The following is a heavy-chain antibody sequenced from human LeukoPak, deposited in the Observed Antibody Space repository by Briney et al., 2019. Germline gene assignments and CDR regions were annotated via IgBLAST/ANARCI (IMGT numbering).Heavy chain of an antibody. CDR1: GYTFTNYW. J-gene: IGHJ4*02. Sequence: GESLQIPCKGSGYTFTNYWIAWVRQMPGKGLEWMGIIYAGDSDTRYSPSFQGQVTISADRSISTAYLQWSSLKASDTAMYYCARRVDSGFSFDFWGQGTLVTVSS. V-gene: IGHV5-51*01. D-gene: IGHD3-22*01. CDR2: IYAGDSDT. CDR3: ARRVDSGFSFDF.